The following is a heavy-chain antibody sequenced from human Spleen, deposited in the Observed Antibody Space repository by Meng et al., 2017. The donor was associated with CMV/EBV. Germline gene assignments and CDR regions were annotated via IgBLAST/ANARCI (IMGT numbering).Heavy chain of an antibody. CDR2: ISYTGST. D-gene: IGHD6-25*01. CDR3: TRDVEEQRLLNWFDP. CDR1: GGSIIRNGGYY. V-gene: IGHV4-39*07. J-gene: IGHJ5*02. Sequence: QVRLQESGPGLVKPSESLSLTCTVSGGSIIRNGGYYWGWIRQPPGKGLEWIGSISYTGSTYYNPSLESRVIMSVDTSKNQFSLKLTSVTAADTAMYYCTRDVEEQRLLNWFDPWGQGILVTVSS.